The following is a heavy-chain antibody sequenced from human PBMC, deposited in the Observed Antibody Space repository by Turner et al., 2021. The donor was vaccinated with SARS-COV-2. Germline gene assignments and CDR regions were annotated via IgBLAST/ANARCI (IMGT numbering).Heavy chain of an antibody. D-gene: IGHD3-10*01. CDR1: GLTFSSYV. V-gene: IGHV3-30*18. Sequence: QVPLVESGRGVVQPGMSLRLSCAASGLTFSSYVMHWVRQAPGKGLEWGVVISYDGSNKDYADSVKGRFTISRDNSKKTVYLQMNSLRAEDTAVYYCAKGGSGSDYTHFDYWGQGTLVTVSS. CDR3: AKGGSGSDYTHFDY. J-gene: IGHJ4*02. CDR2: ISYDGSNK.